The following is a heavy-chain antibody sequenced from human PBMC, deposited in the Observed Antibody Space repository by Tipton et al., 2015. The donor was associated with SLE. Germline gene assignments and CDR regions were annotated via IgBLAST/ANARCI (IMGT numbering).Heavy chain of an antibody. J-gene: IGHJ4*02. D-gene: IGHD6-13*01. CDR1: GFTFSSYW. CDR3: ARGPRTAAAEYYFDY. V-gene: IGHV3-7*01. Sequence: SLRLSCAASGFTFSSYWMSWVRQAPGKGLEWVANIKQDGSEKYYVDSVKGRFTISRDNAKNSLCLQMNSLRAEDTAVYYCARGPRTAAAEYYFDYWGQGTLVTVSS. CDR2: IKQDGSEK.